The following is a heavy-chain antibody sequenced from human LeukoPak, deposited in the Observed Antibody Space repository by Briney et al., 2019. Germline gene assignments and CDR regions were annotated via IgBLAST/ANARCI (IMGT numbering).Heavy chain of an antibody. V-gene: IGHV3-15*01. CDR2: IKSKTDGGTT. CDR1: GFTFSSYA. CDR3: TRVWRAAVSDAFGI. Sequence: GGSLRLSCAASGFTFSSYAMSWVRQAPGKGLEWVGRIKSKTDGGTTDYAAPVKGRFTISRDDSKNTLYLQMNSLKTEDTAVYYCTRVWRAAVSDAFGIWGQGTMVTVSS. D-gene: IGHD2-15*01. J-gene: IGHJ3*02.